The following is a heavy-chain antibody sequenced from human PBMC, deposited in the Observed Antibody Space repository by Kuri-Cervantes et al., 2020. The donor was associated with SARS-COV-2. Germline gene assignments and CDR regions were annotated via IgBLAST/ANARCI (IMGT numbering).Heavy chain of an antibody. V-gene: IGHV4-39*01. D-gene: IGHD4-17*01. Sequence: ESLKISCTVSGGSIDSSGIYWGWIRQPPGKGLEWIGNIYYTGTTYYNPSLKSRVTISVDTSKGQFSLKLSSVTAADTAIYYCATFTVTTKFDNWGQGTLVTVSS. CDR2: IYYTGTT. CDR3: ATFTVTTKFDN. CDR1: GGSIDSSGIY. J-gene: IGHJ4*02.